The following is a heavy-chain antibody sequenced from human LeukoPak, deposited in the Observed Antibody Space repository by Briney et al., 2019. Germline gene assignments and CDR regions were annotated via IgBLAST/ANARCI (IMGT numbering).Heavy chain of an antibody. Sequence: PSETLSLTCTVSGGSISSYYWSWIRQPPGKGLEWLGYIYYSGSTNYNPSLKSRVTISVDTSKNQFSLKLSSVTAADTAVYYCAREGWYYYDSSGENAFDIWGQGTMVTVSS. CDR3: AREGWYYYDSSGENAFDI. V-gene: IGHV4-59*01. D-gene: IGHD3-22*01. CDR1: GGSISSYY. CDR2: IYYSGST. J-gene: IGHJ3*02.